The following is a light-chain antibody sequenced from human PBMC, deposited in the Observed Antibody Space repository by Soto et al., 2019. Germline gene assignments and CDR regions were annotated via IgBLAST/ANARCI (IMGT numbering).Light chain of an antibody. Sequence: TQSLGTLSLSPGQTATLSCSAIHSVSSSTLACYQQKPGQAPRLLMYGASTRVTGIPARFSGSGSGTEFTLTISSLQSEDFAVSYCQQYNNRPPSTFGQGTKV. CDR1: HSVSSST. J-gene: IGKJ1*01. V-gene: IGKV3-15*01. CDR3: QQYNNRPPST. CDR2: GAS.